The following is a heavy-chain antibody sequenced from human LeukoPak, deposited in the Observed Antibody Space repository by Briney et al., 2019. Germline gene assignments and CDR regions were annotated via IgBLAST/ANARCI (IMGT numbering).Heavy chain of an antibody. CDR1: GFTFSSYW. J-gene: IGHJ4*02. CDR2: INSDGSTT. V-gene: IGHV3-74*01. CDR3: ARRGHYGAY. Sequence: GGSLRLSCAASGFTFSSYWMHWVRQAPGKGLVWVSRINSDGSTTTYADSVKGRFTISRDNAKNTPYLQMNSLRAEHTAVYYCARRGHYGAYLGQGTLTTVSS.